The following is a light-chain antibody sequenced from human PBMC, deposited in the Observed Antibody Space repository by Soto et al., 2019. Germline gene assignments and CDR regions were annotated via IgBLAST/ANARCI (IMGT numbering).Light chain of an antibody. CDR1: SSDVGGYNY. CDR2: EVT. J-gene: IGLJ2*01. Sequence: QSVLTQPPSASGSLGQLVTISCTGTSSDVGGYNYVSWHQQHPGKAPKLMIYEVTKRPSGVPDRFSGSKSGNTASLTVSGLQAEDEADYYCSSFAGGGNPVLFGGGTKLTVL. CDR3: SSFAGGGNPVL. V-gene: IGLV2-8*01.